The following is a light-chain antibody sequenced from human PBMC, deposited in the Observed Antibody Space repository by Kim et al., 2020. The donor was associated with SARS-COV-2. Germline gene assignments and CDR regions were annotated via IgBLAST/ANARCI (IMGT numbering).Light chain of an antibody. J-gene: IGLJ2*01. CDR1: SGSIVTSY. Sequence: KTITISCTRSSGSIVTSYVQWYQQRPGSSPTTVIYEDNQSPSGVPHRFSGSIDSSSNSASLTISGLKTEDEADYYCQSYVGNDHVVFGGGTQLTVL. V-gene: IGLV6-57*01. CDR2: EDN. CDR3: QSYVGNDHVV.